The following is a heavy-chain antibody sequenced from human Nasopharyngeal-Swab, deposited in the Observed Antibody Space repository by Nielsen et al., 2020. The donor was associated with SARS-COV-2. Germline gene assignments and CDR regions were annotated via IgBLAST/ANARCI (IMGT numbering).Heavy chain of an antibody. D-gene: IGHD3-22*01. Sequence: WIRQPPGKGLEWVAVISYDGSNKYYADSVKGRFTISRDNAKNTLYLQMNSLRAEDTAVYYCARVPSYYYDSSGYLVYWGQGTLVTVSS. CDR3: ARVPSYYYDSSGYLVY. CDR2: ISYDGSNK. V-gene: IGHV3-33*05. J-gene: IGHJ4*02.